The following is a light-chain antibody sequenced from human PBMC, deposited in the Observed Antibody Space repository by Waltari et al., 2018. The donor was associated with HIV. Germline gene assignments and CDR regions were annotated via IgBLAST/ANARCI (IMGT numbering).Light chain of an antibody. Sequence: QSLLAQPRSVSGTPGQRVNISCSGSNSNVRNNYAYWYQQVPGVAPKLLIYRNNHRPSGGPDRFSGSKSGTSASLAISGLRTEDEGDYYCSACDDRLSGRLFGGGTKVTVL. V-gene: IGLV1-47*01. J-gene: IGLJ2*01. CDR3: SACDDRLSGRL. CDR2: RNN. CDR1: NSNVRNNY.